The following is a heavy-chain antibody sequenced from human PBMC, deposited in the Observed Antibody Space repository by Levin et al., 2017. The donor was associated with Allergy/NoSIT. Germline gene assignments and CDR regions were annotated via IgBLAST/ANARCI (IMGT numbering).Heavy chain of an antibody. D-gene: IGHD6-19*01. Sequence: SETLSLTCTVSGGSISSYYWSWIRQPPGKGLEWIGYIYYSGSTNYNPSLKSRVTISVDTSKNQFSLKLSSVTAADTAVYYCARHSVYSSGWYYRNAFDIWGQGTMVTVSS. J-gene: IGHJ3*02. V-gene: IGHV4-59*08. CDR2: IYYSGST. CDR3: ARHSVYSSGWYYRNAFDI. CDR1: GGSISSYY.